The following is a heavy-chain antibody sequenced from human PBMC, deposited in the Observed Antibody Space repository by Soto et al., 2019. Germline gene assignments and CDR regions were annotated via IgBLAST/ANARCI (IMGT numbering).Heavy chain of an antibody. J-gene: IGHJ4*02. CDR2: ISGSGGST. Sequence: GESLRLSCAASGFTFSGYAMSWVRQAPGKGLEWVSAISGSGGSTYYADSVKGRFTISRDNSKNTLYLQMNSLRAEDTAVYYCAKDFYYDSSGYVFGYWGQGTLVTISS. V-gene: IGHV3-23*01. CDR3: AKDFYYDSSGYVFGY. CDR1: GFTFSGYA. D-gene: IGHD3-22*01.